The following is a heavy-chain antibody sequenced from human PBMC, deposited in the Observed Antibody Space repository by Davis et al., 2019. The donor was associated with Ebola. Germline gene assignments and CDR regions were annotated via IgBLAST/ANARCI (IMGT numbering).Heavy chain of an antibody. J-gene: IGHJ4*02. CDR2: IYPGDSDT. CDR3: ARSISTVLTRRFFFDY. V-gene: IGHV5-51*01. D-gene: IGHD4-23*01. Sequence: PGGSLRLSCEASGYDFTTYWIGWVRQMPGKGLEWMGVIYPGDSDTKYSPSFQGQFTISADKSINTAYLQWTSLQASDTAMYYCARSISTVLTRRFFFDYWGQGSLVTVS. CDR1: GYDFTTYW.